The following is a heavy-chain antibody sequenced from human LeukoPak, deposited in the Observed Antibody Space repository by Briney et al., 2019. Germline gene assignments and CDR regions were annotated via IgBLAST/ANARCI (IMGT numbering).Heavy chain of an antibody. CDR1: GFSFSTYN. CDR3: ARDPYSGSYGDYYYYYMDV. V-gene: IGHV3-21*01. CDR2: ITTSSSYI. Sequence: GGSLRLSCAASGFSFSTYNMNWVRQAPGKGLEWVSSITTSSSYIYYADSVKGRFTISRDNAKNSLYLQTNSLRAEDTAVYYCARDPYSGSYGDYYYYYMDVWGKGTTVTISS. D-gene: IGHD1-26*01. J-gene: IGHJ6*03.